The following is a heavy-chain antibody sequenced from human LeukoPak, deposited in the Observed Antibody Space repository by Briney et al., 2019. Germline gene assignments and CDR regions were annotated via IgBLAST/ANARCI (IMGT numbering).Heavy chain of an antibody. CDR3: ARGSYGDYAMACDY. Sequence: XYXRXWIXXXXGXGRXXSXYIYFSGSPYYNPSLKSRVTISVDTSNNQFSLKLSSVTAADTAVYYCARGSYGDYAMACDYWGQGTLVTVSS. D-gene: IGHD4-17*01. CDR2: IYFSGSP. V-gene: IGHV4-30-4*01. CDR1: XYX. J-gene: IGHJ4*02.